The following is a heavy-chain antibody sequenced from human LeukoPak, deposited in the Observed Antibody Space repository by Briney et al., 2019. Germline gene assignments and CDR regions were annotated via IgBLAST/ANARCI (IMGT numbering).Heavy chain of an antibody. Sequence: GGSLRLSCAASGFTFDDYAMHWVRQAPGKGLEWVSGISWNSGSIGYADSVKGRFTISRDSSKNTLYLQMNSLRADDTAVYYCAKGLSESIYDALDSWGQGTLVTVSS. V-gene: IGHV3-9*01. CDR2: ISWNSGSI. CDR3: AKGLSESIYDALDS. D-gene: IGHD1-26*01. CDR1: GFTFDDYA. J-gene: IGHJ4*02.